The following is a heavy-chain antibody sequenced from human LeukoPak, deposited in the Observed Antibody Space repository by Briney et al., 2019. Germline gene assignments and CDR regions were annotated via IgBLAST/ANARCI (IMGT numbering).Heavy chain of an antibody. J-gene: IGHJ5*02. CDR2: ISNSDTTI. Sequence: GGSLRLSCSASGFTFSDYYMSWIRQAPGKGLEWVSYISNSDTTIYYADSVKGRFTVSRDNAKNSLYLQMNSLRAEDTAVYYCARNLGGYEKNWFDPWGQGTLVTVSS. CDR1: GFTFSDYY. D-gene: IGHD5-12*01. CDR3: ARNLGGYEKNWFDP. V-gene: IGHV3-11*04.